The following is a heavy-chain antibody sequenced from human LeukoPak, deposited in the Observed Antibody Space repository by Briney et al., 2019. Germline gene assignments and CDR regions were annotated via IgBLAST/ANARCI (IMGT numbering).Heavy chain of an antibody. Sequence: PGGSLRLSCAASGFTFRTFEMNWVRQAPGKGREWVSYISSSGSNIYYADSVKGRFTISRDNAKNSLYLQMNSLRVEDTAVYYCARAEMATITIDYWGQGTLVTVSS. CDR1: GFTFRTFE. CDR2: ISSSGSNI. CDR3: ARAEMATITIDY. V-gene: IGHV3-48*03. D-gene: IGHD5-24*01. J-gene: IGHJ4*02.